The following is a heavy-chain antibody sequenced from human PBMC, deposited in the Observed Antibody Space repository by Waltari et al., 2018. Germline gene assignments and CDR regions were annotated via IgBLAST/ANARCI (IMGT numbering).Heavy chain of an antibody. D-gene: IGHD2-2*02. V-gene: IGHV1-24*01. CDR1: GYTLTELS. CDR3: ATVFPIVVVPAAIPMRAFDI. Sequence: QVQLVQSGAEVKKPGASVKVSCKVSGYTLTELSMHWVRQAPGKGLEWMGGFDPEDGEPINAQRCQGRVTMTEETSTDTAYMELSSLRSEDTAVYYCATVFPIVVVPAAIPMRAFDIWGQGTMVTVSS. J-gene: IGHJ3*02. CDR2: FDPEDGEP.